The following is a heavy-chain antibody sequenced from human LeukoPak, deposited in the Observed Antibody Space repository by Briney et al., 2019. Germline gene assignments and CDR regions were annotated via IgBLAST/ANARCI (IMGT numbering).Heavy chain of an antibody. CDR1: VFTFSSYS. CDR2: ISGSGGST. D-gene: IGHD2-15*01. V-gene: IGHV3-23*01. CDR3: AKVQRAATLVH. Sequence: GGSLRLSCAASVFTFSSYSMSWVRQTPGKGLEGGSAISGSGGSTYYADVVKGRFTISRDNSKNTLYLKMNSLRAEDTAVYYCAKVQRAATLVHWGQGTLVTVSS. J-gene: IGHJ4*02.